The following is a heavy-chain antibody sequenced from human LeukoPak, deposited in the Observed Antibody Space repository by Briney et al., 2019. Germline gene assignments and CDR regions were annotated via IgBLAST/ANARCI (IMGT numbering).Heavy chain of an antibody. V-gene: IGHV4-39*01. Sequence: SETLSLTCTVSGGSISSSSYYRGWIRQPPGKGLEWIGSIYYSGSTYYNPSLKSRVTISVDTSKNQFSLKLSSVTAADTAVYYCARGQLVDFDYWGQGTLVTVSS. CDR3: ARGQLVDFDY. CDR2: IYYSGST. CDR1: GGSISSSSYY. J-gene: IGHJ4*02. D-gene: IGHD6-6*01.